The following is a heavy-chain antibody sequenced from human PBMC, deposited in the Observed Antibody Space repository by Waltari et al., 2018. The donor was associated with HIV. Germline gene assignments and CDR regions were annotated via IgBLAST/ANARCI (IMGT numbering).Heavy chain of an antibody. CDR3: VKDGASTIVGVLNGMDV. J-gene: IGHJ6*02. CDR2: ISWNSGGI. Sequence: EVQLVVSGGGSVQPGRSLRLSCTASGITFDDYDMHWVRHPPGKGLEWVSGISWNSGGIDYAGSGKGRFTICRDNTKKSLFLQMNSVRVEDTALYYCVKDGASTIVGVLNGMDVWGQGTTVTVSS. V-gene: IGHV3-9*01. D-gene: IGHD3-3*01. CDR1: GITFDDYD.